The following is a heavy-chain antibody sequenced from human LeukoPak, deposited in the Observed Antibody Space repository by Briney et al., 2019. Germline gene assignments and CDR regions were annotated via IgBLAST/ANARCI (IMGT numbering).Heavy chain of an antibody. CDR3: VRSRGGDFDH. D-gene: IGHD3-16*01. V-gene: IGHV6-1*01. CDR2: TYYRSKWSN. CDR1: GDSVSSNSVA. Sequence: KHSQTLSLTCAISGDSVSSNSVAWNWLRQSPSRGLEWLGRTYYRSKWSNDYAVSVRSRITINPDTSKNQFSLQLNSVTPADAAVNYCVRSRGGDFDHWGQGTLVTVSS. J-gene: IGHJ4*02.